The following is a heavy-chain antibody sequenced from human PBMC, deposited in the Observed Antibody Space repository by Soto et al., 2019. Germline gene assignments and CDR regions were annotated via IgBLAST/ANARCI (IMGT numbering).Heavy chain of an antibody. J-gene: IGHJ6*02. V-gene: IGHV3-21*01. CDR1: GFTFSSYS. Sequence: LRLSCEASGFTFSSYSMNWVRQAPGKGMEWVSSISSSSSYVYYGDSVKGRFTISRDNAKNSLYLQMNSLRAEDTAVYYCARDQDPGGIAVKHYCYGMDIWGHGTTVTVSS. CDR2: ISSSSSYV. CDR3: ARDQDPGGIAVKHYCYGMDI. D-gene: IGHD6-19*01.